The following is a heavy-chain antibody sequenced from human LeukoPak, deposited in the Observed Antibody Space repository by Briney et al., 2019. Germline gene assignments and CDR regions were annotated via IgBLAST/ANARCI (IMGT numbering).Heavy chain of an antibody. CDR2: ISYDGSNK. J-gene: IGHJ6*03. CDR1: GFTFSSYA. Sequence: PGGSLRLSCAASGFTFSSYAMHWVRQAPGKGLEWMTIISYDGSNKYYSDSVKGRFTISRDNSKNTLFLQMNSLRAEDTAVYYCAREWGSTWYSSDYYYYMDVWGEGTTVTVSS. D-gene: IGHD6-25*01. V-gene: IGHV3-30*04. CDR3: AREWGSTWYSSDYYYYMDV.